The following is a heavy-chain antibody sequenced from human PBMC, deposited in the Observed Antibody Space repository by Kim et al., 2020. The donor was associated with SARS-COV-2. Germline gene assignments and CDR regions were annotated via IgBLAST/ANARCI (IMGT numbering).Heavy chain of an antibody. CDR3: TKGDSGWFFNYFDY. Sequence: DSVKGRFTISRDNPKNTLYLQMNSLRAEDTAVYYCTKGDSGWFFNYFDYWGKGTLVTVSS. V-gene: IGHV3-30*02. D-gene: IGHD6-19*01. J-gene: IGHJ4*02.